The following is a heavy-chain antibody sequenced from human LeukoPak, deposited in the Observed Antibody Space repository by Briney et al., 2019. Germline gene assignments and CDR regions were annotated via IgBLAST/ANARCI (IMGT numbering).Heavy chain of an antibody. CDR1: GGSINGYY. CDR2: IYDSGT. Sequence: SETLSLTCTVSGGSINGYYCSWIRQPPGKGLEWIGHIYDSGTRYNPSLKSRVTISVDTSKTQISLKLSSMTAADAAVYYCARHILTAGSNVWGQGTLVTVSS. J-gene: IGHJ4*02. CDR3: ARHILTAGSNV. D-gene: IGHD3-9*01. V-gene: IGHV4-59*08.